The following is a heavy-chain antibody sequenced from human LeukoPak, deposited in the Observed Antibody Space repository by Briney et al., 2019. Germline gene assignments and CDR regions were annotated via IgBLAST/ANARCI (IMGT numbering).Heavy chain of an antibody. D-gene: IGHD5-12*01. CDR1: GFTFSSYW. Sequence: PGGSLRLSCAASGFTFSSYWMPWVRQAPGKGLVWVSHIKSDGSITNYADAVKGRFTIARDNAQNTLYLQMNSLTVEDTAMYYCARGEMTPAISGLPNDYWGQGVLVTVST. CDR3: ARGEMTPAISGLPNDY. V-gene: IGHV3-74*01. CDR2: IKSDGSIT. J-gene: IGHJ4*02.